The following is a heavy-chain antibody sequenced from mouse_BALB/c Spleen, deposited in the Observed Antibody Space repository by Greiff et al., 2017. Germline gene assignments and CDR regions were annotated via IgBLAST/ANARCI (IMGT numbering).Heavy chain of an antibody. D-gene: IGHD2-14*01. CDR2: ILPGSGST. CDR3: ARRRYRYDGYFDV. Sequence: VKLQESGAELMKPGASVKISCKATGYTFSSYWIEWVKQRPGHGLEWIGEILPGSGSTNYNEKFKGKATFTADTSSNTAYMQLSSLTSEDSAVYYCARRRYRYDGYFDVWGAGTTVTVSS. J-gene: IGHJ1*01. CDR1: GYTFSSYW. V-gene: IGHV1-9*01.